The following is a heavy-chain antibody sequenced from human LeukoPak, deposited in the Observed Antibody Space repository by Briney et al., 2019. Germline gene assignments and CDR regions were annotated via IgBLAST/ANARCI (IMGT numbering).Heavy chain of an antibody. J-gene: IGHJ4*02. CDR1: GYRFTIYA. Sequence: GASVKVSCKASGYRFTIYAINWVRQAPGHGLEWMGWISTKTGHPTYAQGFTGRFVFSLDTSVSTSYLQISSLKAEDTAVYYCASEGTVLDYWGQGTLVTVSS. V-gene: IGHV7-4-1*02. D-gene: IGHD1-1*01. CDR2: ISTKTGHP. CDR3: ASEGTVLDY.